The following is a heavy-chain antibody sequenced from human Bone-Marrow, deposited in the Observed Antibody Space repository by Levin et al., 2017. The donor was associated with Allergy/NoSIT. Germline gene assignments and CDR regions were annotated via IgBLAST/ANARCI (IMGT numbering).Heavy chain of an antibody. CDR3: AKQLQGGTNMRWDFDQ. J-gene: IGHJ4*02. Sequence: GGSLRLSCVASGFTFSDYGMHWVRQAPGKGLEWLAVISYNGRHQYYADSVKGRFTISRDNSKNTVDLQMNSLRADDTAVYFCAKQLQGGTNMRWDFDQWGQGTLVTVSS. CDR1: GFTFSDYG. CDR2: ISYNGRHQ. V-gene: IGHV3-30*18. D-gene: IGHD1-7*01.